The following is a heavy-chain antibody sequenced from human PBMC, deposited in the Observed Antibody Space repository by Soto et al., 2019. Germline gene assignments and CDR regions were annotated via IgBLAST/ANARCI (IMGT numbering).Heavy chain of an antibody. J-gene: IGHJ5*02. D-gene: IGHD3-9*01. CDR3: AKDLSPLTGYYSNWFDT. V-gene: IGHV3-23*01. CDR1: GFTFSSYA. Sequence: XGSLRLSCAASGFTFSSYAMSWVRQAPGKGLEWVSAISGSGGSTYYADSVKGRFTISRDNSKNTLYLQMNSLRAEDTAVYYCAKDLSPLTGYYSNWFDTRGQGPLVTVS. CDR2: ISGSGGST.